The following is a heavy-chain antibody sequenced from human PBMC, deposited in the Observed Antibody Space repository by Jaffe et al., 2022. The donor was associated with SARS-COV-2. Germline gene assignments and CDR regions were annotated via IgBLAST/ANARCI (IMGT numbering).Heavy chain of an antibody. J-gene: IGHJ6*02. Sequence: EVQLVESGGGLVQPGRSLRLSCAASGFTFDDYAMHWVRQAPGKGLEWVSGISWNSGSIGYADSVKGRFTISRDNAKNSLYLQMNSLRAEDTALYYCAKDRLTVTTQSPSKNYYGMDVWGQGTTVTVSS. CDR3: AKDRLTVTTQSPSKNYYGMDV. V-gene: IGHV3-9*01. CDR2: ISWNSGSI. CDR1: GFTFDDYA. D-gene: IGHD4-17*01.